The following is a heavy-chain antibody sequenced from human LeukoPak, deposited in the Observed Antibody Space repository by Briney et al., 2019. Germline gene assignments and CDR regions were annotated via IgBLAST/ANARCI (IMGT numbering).Heavy chain of an antibody. CDR2: IKSKADGGTT. CDR3: TTEHTLGKVGAIDY. D-gene: IGHD1-26*01. V-gene: IGHV3-15*01. CDR1: GFTFSNAW. J-gene: IGHJ4*02. Sequence: RTGGSLRLSCAASGFTFSNAWMSWVRQAPGKGLEWVGRIKSKADGGTTDYAAPVKDRFTISRDDSKNTLYLQMNSLKAEDTAVYYCTTEHTLGKVGAIDYWGQGTLVTVSS.